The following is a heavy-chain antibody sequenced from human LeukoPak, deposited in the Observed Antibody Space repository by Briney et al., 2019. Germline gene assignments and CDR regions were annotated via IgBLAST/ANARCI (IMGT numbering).Heavy chain of an antibody. Sequence: PGRSLRLSCAASGFTFSSYGMHWVRQAPGKGLEWVAVISYDGSNKYYADSVKGRFTISRDNSKNTLYLQMNSLRAEDTAVYYCAKDAVYYFDYWGQGTLSPSPQ. CDR1: GFTFSSYG. V-gene: IGHV3-30*18. CDR3: AKDAVYYFDY. J-gene: IGHJ4*02. CDR2: ISYDGSNK.